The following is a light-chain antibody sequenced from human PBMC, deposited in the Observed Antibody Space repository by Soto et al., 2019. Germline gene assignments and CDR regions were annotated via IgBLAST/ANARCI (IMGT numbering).Light chain of an antibody. V-gene: IGLV2-14*03. CDR1: SSDVGAFNY. J-gene: IGLJ1*01. Sequence: QSVLTQPASVSGSPGQAITISCSGTSSDVGAFNYVSWYQQHPGKAPKLMIYDVSNRPSGVSNRFSGSKSGNTASLTISGLRAEDEADYYCNSYTSNNTYVFGTGTKVNV. CDR2: DVS. CDR3: NSYTSNNTYV.